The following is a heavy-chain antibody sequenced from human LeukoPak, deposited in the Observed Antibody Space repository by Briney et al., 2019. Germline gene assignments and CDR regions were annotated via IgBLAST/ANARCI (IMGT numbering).Heavy chain of an antibody. Sequence: ASVKVSCKASGYTFTDYYIHWVRQAPGQGLEWMGWISPNSGGSNYAQKFQGRVTMTGDPSTRTVYMELSSLTSDDTAVYYCARGTTDDYWGQGTPVTVSS. V-gene: IGHV1-2*02. CDR3: ARGTTDDY. D-gene: IGHD1-1*01. CDR1: GYTFTDYY. CDR2: ISPNSGGS. J-gene: IGHJ4*02.